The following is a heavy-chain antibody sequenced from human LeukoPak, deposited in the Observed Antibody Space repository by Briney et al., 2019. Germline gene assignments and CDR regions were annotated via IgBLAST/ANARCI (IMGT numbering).Heavy chain of an antibody. J-gene: IGHJ4*02. V-gene: IGHV1-69*05. D-gene: IGHD6-13*01. CDR1: GFTFSSYA. CDR3: ARAAGTKPHFDY. Sequence: GGSLRLSCAASGFTFSSYAISWVRQAPGQGLEWMGGIIPIFGTANYAQKFQGRVTMTRDTSTSTVYMELSSLRSEDTAVYYCARAAGTKPHFDYWGQGTLVTVSS. CDR2: IIPIFGTA.